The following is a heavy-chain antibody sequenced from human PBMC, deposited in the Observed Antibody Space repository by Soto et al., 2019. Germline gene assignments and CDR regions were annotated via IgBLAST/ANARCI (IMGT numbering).Heavy chain of an antibody. V-gene: IGHV3-74*01. CDR2: VSSDGTIT. J-gene: IGHJ4*02. CDR3: ARGPLGVSSAY. CDR1: GFTFSSFW. D-gene: IGHD6-6*01. Sequence: EVQLVESGGGLVQPGGSLRLSCAASGFTFSSFWMHWVRQAPGKGLVLVSLVSSDGTITTYADSVDGRFTISRDNAMNPVYRQMNSLRAEDTAVYYCARGPLGVSSAYWGQGALVTVSS.